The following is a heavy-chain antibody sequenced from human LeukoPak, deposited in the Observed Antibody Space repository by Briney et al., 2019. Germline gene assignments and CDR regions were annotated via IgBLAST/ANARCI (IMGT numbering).Heavy chain of an antibody. CDR3: GGDGGRPYYSGSGSPYYFDY. CDR1: GFTFSTYA. V-gene: IGHV3-33*01. Sequence: GGSLRLSCAASGFTFSTYAMHWVRQAPGKGLEWVALIWYDGSNKYYADSVKGRFTISRDNSKNTLYLQMSSLRAEDTAVYYCGGDGGRPYYSGSGSPYYFDYWGQGTLVTVSS. D-gene: IGHD3-10*01. J-gene: IGHJ4*02. CDR2: IWYDGSNK.